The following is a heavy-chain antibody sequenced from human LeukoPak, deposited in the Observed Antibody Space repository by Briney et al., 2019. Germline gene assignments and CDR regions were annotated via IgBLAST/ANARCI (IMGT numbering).Heavy chain of an antibody. Sequence: ASVKVSYKASGGTFSSYVITWVRQAPGQGLEWVGGIIPLFNTPNYAQKFQGRVTITTDESTHTSHMELNSLRSADTAVYYCARVHRNYFYMDVWGKGTTVTVSS. CDR1: GGTFSSYV. J-gene: IGHJ6*03. CDR3: ARVHRNYFYMDV. CDR2: IIPLFNTP. V-gene: IGHV1-69*05.